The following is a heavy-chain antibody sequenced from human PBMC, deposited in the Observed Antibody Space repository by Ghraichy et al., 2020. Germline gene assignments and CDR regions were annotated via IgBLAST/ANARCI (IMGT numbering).Heavy chain of an antibody. Sequence: ASVKVSCKTSGHSFISYSLTWVRQAPGHGLEWMGWISMQSGDTKYALRLQGRLTLTADAPANTAYLDLESLRSDDTAVYFCARGLGTIGTTDWGQGTLVTVSS. J-gene: IGHJ4*02. D-gene: IGHD1-1*01. CDR1: GHSFISYS. CDR3: ARGLGTIGTTD. CDR2: ISMQSGDT. V-gene: IGHV1-18*04.